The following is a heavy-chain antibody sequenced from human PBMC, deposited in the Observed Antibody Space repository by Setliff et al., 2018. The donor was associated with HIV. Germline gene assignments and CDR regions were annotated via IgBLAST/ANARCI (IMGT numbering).Heavy chain of an antibody. Sequence: GGSLRLSCVASGFNFNSYGINWVRQAPGKGLEWVSSISASSSFKHYADSVKGRFTISRDNSKNTLFLRMNSLRAEDTAVYYCATTRFPSSGWRGYFDLWGRGTLVTVSS. CDR1: GFNFNSYG. J-gene: IGHJ2*01. CDR2: ISASSSFK. D-gene: IGHD6-19*01. V-gene: IGHV3-21*01. CDR3: ATTRFPSSGWRGYFDL.